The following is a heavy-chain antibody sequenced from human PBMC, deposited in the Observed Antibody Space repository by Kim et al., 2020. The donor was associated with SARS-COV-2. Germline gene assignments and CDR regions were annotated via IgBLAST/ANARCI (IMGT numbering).Heavy chain of an antibody. CDR3: ARASYWSGDDGYGMDV. CDR1: GYSFTSYW. CDR2: IDPSDSYT. D-gene: IGHD2-15*01. V-gene: IGHV5-10-1*01. Sequence: GESLKISCKGSGYSFTSYWISWVRQMPGKGLEWMGRIDPSDSYTNYSPSFQGHVTISADKSISTAYLQWSSLKASDTAMYYCARASYWSGDDGYGMDVWGQGTTVTVSS. J-gene: IGHJ6*02.